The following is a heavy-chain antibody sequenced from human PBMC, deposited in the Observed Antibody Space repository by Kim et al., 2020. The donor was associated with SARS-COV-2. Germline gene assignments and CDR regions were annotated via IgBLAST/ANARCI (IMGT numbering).Heavy chain of an antibody. CDR3: ARDRIAVAGTYYYYGMDV. D-gene: IGHD6-19*01. Sequence: GGSLRLSCAASGFTFSSYWMSWVRQAPGKGLEWVANIKQDGSEKYYVDSVKGRFTISRDNAKNSLYLQMNSLRAEDTAVYYCARDRIAVAGTYYYYGMDVWGQGTTVTVFS. CDR1: GFTFSSYW. V-gene: IGHV3-7*01. CDR2: IKQDGSEK. J-gene: IGHJ6*02.